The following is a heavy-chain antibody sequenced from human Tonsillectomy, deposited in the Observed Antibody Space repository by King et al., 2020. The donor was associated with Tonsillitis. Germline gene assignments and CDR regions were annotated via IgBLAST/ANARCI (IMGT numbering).Heavy chain of an antibody. V-gene: IGHV6-1*01. J-gene: IGHJ5*02. CDR1: GDSVSSNSAT. D-gene: IGHD3-22*01. Sequence: VQLQQSGPGLVKPSQTLSLTCALSGDSVSSNSATWNWIRQSPSRGLEWLGRTYYRSKWYNDYAVSLRSRITINPDTSKNQFSLQLNSVTPEDTAVYYCARDKSYYYDSSDRTDWFDPWGQGTLVTVSS. CDR2: TYYRSKWYN. CDR3: ARDKSYYYDSSDRTDWFDP.